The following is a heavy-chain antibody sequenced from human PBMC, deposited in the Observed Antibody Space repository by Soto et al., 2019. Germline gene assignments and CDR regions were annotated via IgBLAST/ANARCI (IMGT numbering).Heavy chain of an antibody. Sequence: SETLSLTCTVSGGSISSGGYYWSWIRQHPGKGLEWIGYIYYSGSTNYNPSLKSRVTISVDTSKNQFSLKLSSVTAAATAVYSCARLSPIEAAGKDLPRGFAPWGRGTPDPVS. J-gene: IGHJ5*02. CDR1: GGSISSGGYY. CDR3: ARLSPIEAAGKDLPRGFAP. CDR2: IYYSGST. V-gene: IGHV4-31*03. D-gene: IGHD6-13*01.